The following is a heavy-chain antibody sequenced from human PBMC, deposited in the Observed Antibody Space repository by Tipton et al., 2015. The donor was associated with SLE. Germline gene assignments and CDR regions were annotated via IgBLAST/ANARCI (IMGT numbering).Heavy chain of an antibody. Sequence: SLRLSCAASGFTMSTYWMSWVRQAPGKGLEWVANIKQDGSEKYYVDSVKGRFTISRDNAKNSLYLQMNSLRDEDTAVYYCAYGGAYFDFWGRGTLVTVSS. J-gene: IGHJ2*01. V-gene: IGHV3-7*02. D-gene: IGHD4-23*01. CDR3: AYGGAYFDF. CDR1: GFTMSTYW. CDR2: IKQDGSEK.